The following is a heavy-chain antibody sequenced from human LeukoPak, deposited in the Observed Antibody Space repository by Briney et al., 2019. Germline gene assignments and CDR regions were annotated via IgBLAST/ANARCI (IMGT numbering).Heavy chain of an antibody. CDR3: ASTAAAGRSDY. J-gene: IGHJ4*02. V-gene: IGHV1-46*01. CDR2: INPSAGST. Sequence: ASVKVSCKASGYTFTSYYMHWVRQAPGQGLEWMGIINPSAGSTSYAQKFQGRVTMTRGTSTSTVYMELSSLRSEDTAVYYCASTAAAGRSDYWGQGTLVTVSS. CDR1: GYTFTSYY. D-gene: IGHD6-13*01.